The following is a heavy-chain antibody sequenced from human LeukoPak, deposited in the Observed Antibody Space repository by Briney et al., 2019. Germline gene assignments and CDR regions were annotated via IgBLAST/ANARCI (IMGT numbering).Heavy chain of an antibody. Sequence: SETLSLTCTVSGGSISSYYWSWIRQPPGKGLEWIGYIFHSGSTNNNPSLKSRVTMSVDTSKNQFSLKLSSVTAADTAVYYCARDWEDIAARYLQGWFDPWGQGTLVTVSS. CDR2: IFHSGST. J-gene: IGHJ5*02. CDR1: GGSISSYY. CDR3: ARDWEDIAARYLQGWFDP. D-gene: IGHD6-6*01. V-gene: IGHV4-59*12.